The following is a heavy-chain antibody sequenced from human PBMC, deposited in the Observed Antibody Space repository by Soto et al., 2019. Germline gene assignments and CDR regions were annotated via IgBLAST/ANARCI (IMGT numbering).Heavy chain of an antibody. CDR2: IYYSGST. CDR1: GGSISSGGYY. Sequence: PSETLSLTCTVSGGSISSGGYYWSWIRQHPGKGLEWIGYIYYSGSTYYNPSLKSRVTISVDTSKNQFSLKLSSVTAADTAVYYCARDYIGCSSTSCYSPSILVPFAIHIWGQGTMVTVSS. D-gene: IGHD2-2*01. V-gene: IGHV4-31*03. J-gene: IGHJ3*02. CDR3: ARDYIGCSSTSCYSPSILVPFAIHI.